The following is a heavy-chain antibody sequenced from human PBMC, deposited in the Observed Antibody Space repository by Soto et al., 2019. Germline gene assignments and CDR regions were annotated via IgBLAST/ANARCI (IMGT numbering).Heavy chain of an antibody. CDR3: AIDGHCRDV. CDR2: IHVSGST. CDR1: GGSVSSARYQ. J-gene: IGHJ6*02. V-gene: IGHV4-61*01. Sequence: SETLSLSCTVSGGSVSSARYQWTWIQKPPGKGLEWIGYIHVSGSTNDNPSLKGRVTRSIDTSKNQFALKLSSVTAADTAVYYCAIDGHCRDVWGQGTKVT.